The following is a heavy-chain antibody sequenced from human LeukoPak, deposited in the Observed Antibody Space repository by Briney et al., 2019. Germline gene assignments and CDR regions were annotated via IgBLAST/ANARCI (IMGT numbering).Heavy chain of an antibody. J-gene: IGHJ4*02. D-gene: IGHD6-6*01. CDR2: ISTGNGNT. CDR3: ARTAARRFDY. CDR1: GYTFTSYS. Sequence: ASVKVSCKASGYTFTSYSMHWVRQAPGQRLEWMGWISTGNGNTKYSQKFQGRVTITRDTSASTAYMSLSSLRSGDTAVYYCARTAARRFDYWGQGTLVTVSS. V-gene: IGHV1-3*04.